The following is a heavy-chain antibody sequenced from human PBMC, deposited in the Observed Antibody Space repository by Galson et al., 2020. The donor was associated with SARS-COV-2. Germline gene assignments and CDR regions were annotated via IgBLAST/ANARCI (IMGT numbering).Heavy chain of an antibody. V-gene: IGHV3-30*04. J-gene: IGHJ3*02. CDR1: GFTLSSYA. D-gene: IGHD3-16*01. CDR2: ISYDGSNK. Sequence: GGSLRLSCAASGFTLSSYAMHWVRQAPGKGLEWVAGISYDGSNKYYADSVKGRFTISRDNSKNTLYLQMNSLRAEDTAVYYCARDSPPALGDAFDIWGQGTMVTVSS. CDR3: ARDSPPALGDAFDI.